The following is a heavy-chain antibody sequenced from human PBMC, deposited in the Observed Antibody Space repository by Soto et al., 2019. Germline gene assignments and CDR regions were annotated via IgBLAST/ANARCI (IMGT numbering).Heavy chain of an antibody. J-gene: IGHJ6*02. CDR2: ISGSGGST. V-gene: IGHV3-23*01. Sequence: EVQLLESGGGLVQPGGALRLSCAASGFTFSSYAMSWVRQAPGKGLEWVSAISGSGGSTYYADSVKGRFTISRDNAKNTLYLHMNSLRAEDTALYYCARGYRWGMDVWGQGTTVTVSS. CDR1: GFTFSSYA. CDR3: ARGYRWGMDV. D-gene: IGHD3-16*02.